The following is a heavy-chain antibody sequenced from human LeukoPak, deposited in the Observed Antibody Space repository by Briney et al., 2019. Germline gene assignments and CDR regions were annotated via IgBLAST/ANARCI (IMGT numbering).Heavy chain of an antibody. CDR2: LNPNSGDA. V-gene: IGHV1-2*02. D-gene: IGHD3-3*01. CDR1: GYTFSGYY. Sequence: APVKVSCKASGYTFSGYYINWVRQAPGQGLEWMGWLNPNSGDAKYAQKFQGRVTMTRDTSINTAYMELSRLRFDDTAVYYCTRARITILGVANIDEHFDYWGQGTLVTVSS. CDR3: TRARITILGVANIDEHFDY. J-gene: IGHJ4*02.